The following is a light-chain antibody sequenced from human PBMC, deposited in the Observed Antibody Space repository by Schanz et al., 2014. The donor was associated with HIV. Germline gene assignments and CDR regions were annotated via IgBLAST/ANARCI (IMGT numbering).Light chain of an antibody. CDR1: SGDVGSYDF. Sequence: QSALTQPASVSGSPGQSISISCTGTSGDVGSYDFVSWYQQHPGKAPKLMIYEVSKRPSGVPDRFSGSKSGNTASLTISGLQAEDEADYYCQSYDNSLRGYVFGTGTKLTVL. V-gene: IGLV2-14*01. J-gene: IGLJ1*01. CDR3: QSYDNSLRGYV. CDR2: EVS.